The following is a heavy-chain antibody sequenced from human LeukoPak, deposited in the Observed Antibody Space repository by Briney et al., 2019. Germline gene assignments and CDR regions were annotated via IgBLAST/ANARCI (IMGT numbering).Heavy chain of an antibody. CDR3: ARGVGAYDAFDV. V-gene: IGHV3-66*02. CDR2: MYSGGGT. CDR1: GFSVSGNY. J-gene: IGHJ3*01. Sequence: GGSLRLSCAASGFSVSGNYMNWVRQAPGKGLEWVSVMYSGGGTHYTDSVQGRFTLFRDTSKSSMYLQMNTLRTEDTAVYYCARGVGAYDAFDVWGQGTMVTVSS. D-gene: IGHD1-26*01.